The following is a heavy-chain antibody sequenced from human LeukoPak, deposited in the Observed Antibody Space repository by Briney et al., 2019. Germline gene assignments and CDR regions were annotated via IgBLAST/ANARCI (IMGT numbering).Heavy chain of an antibody. D-gene: IGHD2-2*01. V-gene: IGHV3-48*02. CDR1: GFTFSSYS. J-gene: IGHJ4*02. Sequence: GGSLRLSCAASGFTFSSYSMNWVCQAPGKGLEWVSYISSSSSTIYYADSVKGRFTISRDNAKNSLYLQMNSLRDEDTAVYYCARDHPIVVVPAVFDYWGQGTLVTVSS. CDR2: ISSSSSTI. CDR3: ARDHPIVVVPAVFDY.